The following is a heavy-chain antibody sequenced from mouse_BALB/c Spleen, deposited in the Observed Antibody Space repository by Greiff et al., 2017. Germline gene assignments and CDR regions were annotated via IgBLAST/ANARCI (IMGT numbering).Heavy chain of an antibody. D-gene: IGHD2-14*01. CDR3: ARSRDRYDGVFSYAMDY. CDR1: GYAFTNYL. Sequence: QVQLQQSGAELVRPGTSVKVSCKASGYAFTNYLIEWVKQRPGQGLEWIGVINPGSGGTNYNEKFKGKATLTPDKSSSTAYMQLSSLTSDDSAVYYCARSRDRYDGVFSYAMDYWGQGTSVTVSS. J-gene: IGHJ4*01. V-gene: IGHV1-54*01. CDR2: INPGSGGT.